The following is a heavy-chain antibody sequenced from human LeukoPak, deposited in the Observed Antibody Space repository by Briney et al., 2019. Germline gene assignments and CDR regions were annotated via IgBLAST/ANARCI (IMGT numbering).Heavy chain of an antibody. CDR3: AKWGDYDVLTGYYDPDY. CDR2: IVGSGANT. D-gene: IGHD3-9*01. Sequence: GASLRLSCAASGFIFSNYAMSWARQAPGKGLEWVSAIVGSGANTYYADSVKGRFTISRDNPRNTLYLQMNSLRAEDTAVYYCAKWGDYDVLTGYYDPDYWGQGTLVTVSS. V-gene: IGHV3-23*01. CDR1: GFIFSNYA. J-gene: IGHJ4*02.